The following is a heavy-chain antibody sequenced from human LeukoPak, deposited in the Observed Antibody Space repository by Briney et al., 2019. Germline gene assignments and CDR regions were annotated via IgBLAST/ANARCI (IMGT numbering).Heavy chain of an antibody. V-gene: IGHV3-15*01. J-gene: IGHJ4*01. Sequence: GGSLRLSCAASGFSFTHAWMNWARQAPGKGLEWVGRIKSKADGETIHYAAPVRGRFSISRDDSINTVYLQMDSLTAEDTAVYYCLTHFRSTDGVDYWGQGTLVTVSS. CDR1: GFSFTHAW. D-gene: IGHD4-23*01. CDR3: LTHFRSTDGVDY. CDR2: IKSKADGETI.